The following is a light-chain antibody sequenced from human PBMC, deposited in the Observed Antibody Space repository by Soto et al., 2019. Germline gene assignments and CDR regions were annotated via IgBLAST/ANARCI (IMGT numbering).Light chain of an antibody. CDR2: DVS. Sequence: ILVTQSPSTLSLSPGERATLSCRASQSVSNYLAWYQQKPGQAPRLLIYDVSKRATGIPARFSGSGAATDFILTISSLEPEDFAIYYCQQRTNWPPSITFGQGTRLEIK. CDR3: QQRTNWPPSIT. V-gene: IGKV3-11*01. J-gene: IGKJ5*01. CDR1: QSVSNY.